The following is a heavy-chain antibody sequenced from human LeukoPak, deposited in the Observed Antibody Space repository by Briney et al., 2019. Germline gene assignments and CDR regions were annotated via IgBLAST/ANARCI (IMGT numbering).Heavy chain of an antibody. J-gene: IGHJ6*02. CDR1: GGSISSYY. CDR3: ARDPGWSSPYDYYYYYGMDV. Sequence: PSETLSLTCTVSGGSISSYYWSWIRQPPGKGLEWIGYIYYSGSTYYNPSLKSRVTISVDTSKNQFSLKLSSVTAADTAVYYCARDPGWSSPYDYYYYYGMDVWGQGTTVTVSS. D-gene: IGHD2-2*01. V-gene: IGHV4-59*12. CDR2: IYYSGST.